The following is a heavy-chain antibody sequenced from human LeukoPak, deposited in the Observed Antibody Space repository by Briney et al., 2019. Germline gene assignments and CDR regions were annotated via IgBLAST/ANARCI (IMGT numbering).Heavy chain of an antibody. CDR2: IYYSGST. CDR3: ARGRRYCSSTSCDCGMDV. V-gene: IGHV4-31*03. D-gene: IGHD2-2*01. Sequence: SETLSLTCTVSGGSISSGGYYWSWIRQHPGKGLEWIGYIYYSGSTYYNPSLKSRVTISVDTSENQFSLKLSSVTAADTAVYYCARGRRYCSSTSCDCGMDVWGQGTTVTVSS. CDR1: GGSISSGGYY. J-gene: IGHJ6*02.